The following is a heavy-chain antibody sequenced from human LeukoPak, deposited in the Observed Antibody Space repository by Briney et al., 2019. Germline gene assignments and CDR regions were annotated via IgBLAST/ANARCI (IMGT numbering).Heavy chain of an antibody. V-gene: IGHV4-34*01. J-gene: IGHJ6*03. Sequence: SETLSLTCAVYGGSFSGYYWSWIRQPPGKGLEWIGEINHSGSTNYNPSLKSRVTISVDTSKNQFSLKLSSVTAADTAVYYCARRVTMVRGVIRTYYYYYYMDVWGKGTTVTISS. CDR1: GGSFSGYY. D-gene: IGHD3-10*01. CDR3: ARRVTMVRGVIRTYYYYYYMDV. CDR2: INHSGST.